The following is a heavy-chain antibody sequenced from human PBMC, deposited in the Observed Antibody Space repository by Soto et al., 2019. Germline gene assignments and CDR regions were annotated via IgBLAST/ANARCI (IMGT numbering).Heavy chain of an antibody. CDR2: ISYSGRT. J-gene: IGHJ4*02. V-gene: IGHV4-39*01. CDR3: ARRRASDYGGNHHPYYFDR. CDR1: GASIIADNYF. D-gene: IGHD4-17*01. Sequence: SLTCTVSGASIIADNYFWVWIRQSPRRGLELIGSISYSGRTYDNPSLQSRVTISIDASKNQFSLKLTPVTTADTAVYYCARRRASDYGGNHHPYYFDRWGQGALVTVSS.